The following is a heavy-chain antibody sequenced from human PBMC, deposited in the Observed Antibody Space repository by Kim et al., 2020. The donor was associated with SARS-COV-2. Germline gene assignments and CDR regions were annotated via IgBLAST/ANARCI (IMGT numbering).Heavy chain of an antibody. V-gene: IGHV3-49*03. J-gene: IGHJ4*02. CDR2: IRSKAYGGTT. CDR3: TGVEEELRTVRDY. Sequence: GGSLRLSCTASGFTFGDYAMSWFRQAPGKGLEWVGFIRSKAYGGTTEYAASVKGRFTISRDDSKSIAYLQMNSLKTEDTAVYYCTGVEEELRTVRDYWGQGTLVTVSS. CDR1: GFTFGDYA. D-gene: IGHD1-26*01.